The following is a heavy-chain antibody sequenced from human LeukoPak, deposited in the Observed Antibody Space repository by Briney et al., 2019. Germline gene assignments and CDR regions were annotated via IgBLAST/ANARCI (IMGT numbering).Heavy chain of an antibody. CDR3: ARAYCSGGSCYDSRGWFDP. V-gene: IGHV4-39*07. D-gene: IGHD2-15*01. Sequence: SETLSLTCTVSGGSISSSSYYWGWIRQPPGKGLEWIGSIYYSGSTYYNPSLKSRVTISVDTAKNQFSLKLSSVTAADTAVYYCARAYCSGGSCYDSRGWFDPWGHGTLVTVSS. CDR2: IYYSGST. CDR1: GGSISSSSYY. J-gene: IGHJ5*02.